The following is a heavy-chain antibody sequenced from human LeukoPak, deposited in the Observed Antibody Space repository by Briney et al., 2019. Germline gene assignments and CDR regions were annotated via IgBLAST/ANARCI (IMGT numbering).Heavy chain of an antibody. J-gene: IGHJ4*02. D-gene: IGHD5-18*01. CDR1: GGSISGFH. V-gene: IGHV4-4*07. CDR2: VSTSGNT. Sequence: SETLSLTCSVSGGSISGFHWSWIRQTAGKGLEWIGRVSTSGNTFYNPSLKSRVTISVDTSKNQFSLKLSSVTAADTAVYYCARSRGYSYGTTFLDYWGQGTLVTVSS. CDR3: ARSRGYSYGTTFLDY.